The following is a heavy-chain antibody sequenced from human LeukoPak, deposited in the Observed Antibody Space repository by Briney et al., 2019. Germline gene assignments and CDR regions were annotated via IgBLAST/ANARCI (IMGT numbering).Heavy chain of an antibody. CDR2: IYSGGST. Sequence: GGSLRLSCAASGFTVSSNYMSWVRQAPGKGLEWVSIYSGGSTFYADSVKGRFTISRDNSKNTLYLQMNSLRAEDTAVYYCAKDRATPDYWGQGTLVTVSS. D-gene: IGHD1-26*01. CDR1: GFTVSSNY. CDR3: AKDRATPDY. J-gene: IGHJ4*02. V-gene: IGHV3-53*01.